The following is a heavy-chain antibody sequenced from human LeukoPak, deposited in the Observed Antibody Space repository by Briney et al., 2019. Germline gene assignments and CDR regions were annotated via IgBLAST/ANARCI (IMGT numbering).Heavy chain of an antibody. CDR2: IYYSGST. D-gene: IGHD7-27*01. Sequence: SETLSLTCTVSGDSVSSSSYYWGWIRQPPGKGLEWIGSIYYSGSTNYNPSLKSRVTISVDTSKNQFSLKLSSVTAADTAVYYCARHVGPGVDYWGQGTLVTVSS. CDR3: ARHVGPGVDY. V-gene: IGHV4-39*01. J-gene: IGHJ4*02. CDR1: GDSVSSSSYY.